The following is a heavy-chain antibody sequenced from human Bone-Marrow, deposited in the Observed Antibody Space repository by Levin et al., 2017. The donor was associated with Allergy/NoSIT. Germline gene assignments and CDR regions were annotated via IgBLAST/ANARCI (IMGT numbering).Heavy chain of an antibody. Sequence: GASVKVSCAASGFTVGNNYMSWVRQAPGKGLEWVSVIYSGGSTHYADSVKGRFTISRDSSKNTPYLQMNSLGAEDTAMYYCARRSYSRSASLGYWGQGTLVTVSS. CDR2: IYSGGST. CDR3: ARRSYSRSASLGY. V-gene: IGHV3-53*01. D-gene: IGHD2-21*01. CDR1: GFTVGNNY. J-gene: IGHJ4*02.